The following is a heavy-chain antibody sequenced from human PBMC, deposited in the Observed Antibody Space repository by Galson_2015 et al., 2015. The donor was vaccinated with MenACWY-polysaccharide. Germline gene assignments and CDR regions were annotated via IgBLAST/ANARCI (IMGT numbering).Heavy chain of an antibody. CDR2: IRNDEISK. V-gene: IGHV3-30*02. Sequence: SLRLSCAASGFNFRGNGMHWVRHAPGKGLEWVALIRNDEISKHYIDAVKGRFSISRDNSKNTLYLQMNTLRPEDTAVYYCARNPSRLDIAAASNWGQGALVTVSS. CDR3: ARNPSRLDIAAASN. J-gene: IGHJ4*02. CDR1: GFNFRGNG. D-gene: IGHD6-13*01.